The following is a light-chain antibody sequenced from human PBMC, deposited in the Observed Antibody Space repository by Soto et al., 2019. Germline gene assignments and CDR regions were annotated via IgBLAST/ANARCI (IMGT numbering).Light chain of an antibody. V-gene: IGKV1-39*01. CDR3: QQTYSSPIT. CDR1: QSMKTY. CDR2: AAS. J-gene: IGKJ1*01. Sequence: DIQMTQSPSSLSASVGDRVTITCRASQSMKTYLNWYQQKPGQAPKLLIYAASTLQTGVPSRFSGSGSGTDFTHTISSLQPEDVATYYCQQTYSSPITFGQGTRVEIK.